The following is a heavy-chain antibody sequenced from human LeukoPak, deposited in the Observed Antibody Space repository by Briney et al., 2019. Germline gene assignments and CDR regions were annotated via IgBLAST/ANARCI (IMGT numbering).Heavy chain of an antibody. J-gene: IGHJ4*02. CDR2: ISFDGSKR. Sequence: LPGRSLRLSCAASGFTFRTYGMHWVRQAPGKGLEWVAFISFDGSKRYFTDSVKGRFTISRDNSENTLFLQLDSLRTEDTAVYYCAKDRFQSRYSSGWYGYIDYWGQGTLVTVSS. CDR3: AKDRFQSRYSSGWYGYIDY. D-gene: IGHD6-19*01. V-gene: IGHV3-30*18. CDR1: GFTFRTYG.